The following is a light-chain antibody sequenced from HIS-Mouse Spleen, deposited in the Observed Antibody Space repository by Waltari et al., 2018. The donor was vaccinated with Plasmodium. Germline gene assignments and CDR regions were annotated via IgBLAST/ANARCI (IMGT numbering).Light chain of an antibody. J-gene: IGKJ1*01. Sequence: DIQMTQSPSSLSASVGDRVTITCRASQSISSYLTWYQQKPGKAPKLLIYAASSVQSGVPSRFSGSGSGTDFTLTISSLQPEDFATYNCQQSYSTWTFGQGTKVEIK. CDR1: QSISSY. V-gene: IGKV1-39*01. CDR3: QQSYSTWT. CDR2: AAS.